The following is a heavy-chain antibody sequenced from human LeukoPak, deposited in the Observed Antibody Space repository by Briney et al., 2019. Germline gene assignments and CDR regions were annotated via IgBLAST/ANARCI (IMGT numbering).Heavy chain of an antibody. CDR1: GGSISSYY. CDR2: IYYSGST. CDR3: ARVGHDSVRAFDI. V-gene: IGHV4-59*01. J-gene: IGHJ3*02. D-gene: IGHD1-1*01. Sequence: SETLSLTCTVSGGSISSYYWSWIRQPPGKGLEWIGYIYYSGSTNYNPSLKSQVTISVDTSKNQFSLKLSSVTAADTAVYYCARVGHDSVRAFDIWGQGTMVTVSS.